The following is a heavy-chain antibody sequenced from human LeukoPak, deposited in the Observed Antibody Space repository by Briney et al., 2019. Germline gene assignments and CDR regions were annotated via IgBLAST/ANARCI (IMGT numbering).Heavy chain of an antibody. CDR3: ARDGLERDGYNYAFYYFDY. CDR1: GYTFTGYY. Sequence: ASVKVSCKASGYTFTGYYMHWVRQAPGQGLEWMGWINPNSGGTNYAQKFQGRATMTRDTSISTAYMELSRLRSDDTAVYYCARDGLERDGYNYAFYYFDYWGQGTLVTVSS. V-gene: IGHV1-2*02. CDR2: INPNSGGT. D-gene: IGHD5-24*01. J-gene: IGHJ4*02.